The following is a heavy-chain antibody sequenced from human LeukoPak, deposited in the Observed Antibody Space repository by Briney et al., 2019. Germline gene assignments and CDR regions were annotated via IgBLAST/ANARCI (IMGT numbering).Heavy chain of an antibody. Sequence: GGSLRLPCAASGFTFVHYAMSWVRQAPGKGLEWVSGIGNSGSTTYYADSVKGRFTISRDNSKDTLYLRMNSLRAEDTAVYYCATYGAGTYYKKGFDYWGQGTLVTVSS. D-gene: IGHD3-10*01. CDR2: IGNSGSTT. J-gene: IGHJ4*02. CDR1: GFTFVHYA. CDR3: ATYGAGTYYKKGFDY. V-gene: IGHV3-23*01.